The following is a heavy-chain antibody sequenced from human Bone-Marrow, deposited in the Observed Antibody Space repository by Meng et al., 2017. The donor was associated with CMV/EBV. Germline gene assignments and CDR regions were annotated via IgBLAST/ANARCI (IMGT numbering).Heavy chain of an antibody. CDR1: GFTFSSYG. V-gene: IGHV3-30*02. CDR3: AKASRGAGGYYYYYGMDV. CDR2: IRYDGSNK. J-gene: IGHJ6*02. Sequence: GGSLRLSCAASGFTFSSYGMHWVRQAPGKGLEWVAFIRYDGSNKYYADSVKGRFTISRDNSKNTLYLQMNSLGAEDTAVYYCAKASRGAGGYYYYYGMDVWGQGTTVTVYS. D-gene: IGHD3-10*01.